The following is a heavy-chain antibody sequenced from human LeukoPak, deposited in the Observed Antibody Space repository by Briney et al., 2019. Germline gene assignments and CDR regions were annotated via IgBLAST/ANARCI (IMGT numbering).Heavy chain of an antibody. J-gene: IGHJ5*02. CDR1: KFSFSSYW. Sequence: GGSLRLSCAASKFSFSSYWMHWVRQAPGKGLVWVSRINSDGSRTNYADSVKGRFTISRDNAKNTLYLQMSSLRAEDTAVYYCTKVPLYNSAWTSIWFDPWGQGTLVTVSS. D-gene: IGHD6-19*01. CDR2: INSDGSRT. CDR3: TKVPLYNSAWTSIWFDP. V-gene: IGHV3-74*01.